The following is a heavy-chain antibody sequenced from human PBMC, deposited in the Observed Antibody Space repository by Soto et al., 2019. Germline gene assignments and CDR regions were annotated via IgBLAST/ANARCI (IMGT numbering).Heavy chain of an antibody. D-gene: IGHD3-16*01. CDR1: GGSISSSSNY. V-gene: IGHV4-39*01. CDR2: IFYSGTA. CDR3: ASRSPALGLQH. J-gene: IGHJ1*01. Sequence: QLQLQESGPGLVKSSETLSLTCTVSGGSISSSSNYWGWIRQPPGKGLEWIGAIFYSGTAYCNQSLKSRVTIPVDTSKNQFALKLSSVTAVDTAVYYCASRSPALGLQHWGQGTLVTVSS.